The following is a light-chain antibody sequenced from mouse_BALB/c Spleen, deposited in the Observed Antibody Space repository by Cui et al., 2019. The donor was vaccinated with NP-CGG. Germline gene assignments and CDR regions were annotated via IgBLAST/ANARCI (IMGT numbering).Light chain of an antibody. J-gene: IGLJ1*01. CDR3: ALWYSNHWV. V-gene: IGLV1*01. CDR2: GTN. Sequence: QAVVIQESAPTTSPGETVTLTCRSSTGTVTTNNYANWVQEKPDHLFTGLIGGTNNRVPGVPARFSGSLIGDKAALTITGAQTEDEAIYFCALWYSNHWVFGGGTKLTVL. CDR1: TGTVTTNNY.